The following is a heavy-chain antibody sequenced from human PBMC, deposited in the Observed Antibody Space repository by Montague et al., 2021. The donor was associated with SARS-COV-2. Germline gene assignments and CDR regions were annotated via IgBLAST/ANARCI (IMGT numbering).Heavy chain of an antibody. CDR3: ARVRWGEAARGTFYYGMDV. D-gene: IGHD6-13*01. J-gene: IGHJ6*02. CDR1: GGSFSSRSYY. CDR2: VYIIGST. Sequence: TLSLTCTVSGGSFSSRSYYWSWIRQSAGKGLEFLGRVYIIGSTNYNPSLESRVTTSIDTSKNQFSLKLSSVTAADTAVYYCARVRWGEAARGTFYYGMDVWGQGTTVTVSS. V-gene: IGHV4-61*02.